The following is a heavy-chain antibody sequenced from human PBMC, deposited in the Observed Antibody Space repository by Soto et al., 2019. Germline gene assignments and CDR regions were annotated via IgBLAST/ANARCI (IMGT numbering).Heavy chain of an antibody. CDR3: ARGEAGGTTSVDDAFDI. J-gene: IGHJ3*02. D-gene: IGHD1-1*01. CDR1: GGTFSSYA. Sequence: SVKVSCKASGGTFSSYAISWVRQAPGQGLEWMGGIIPIFGTANYAQKFQGRVTITADESTSTAYMELSSLRSEDTAVYYCARGEAGGTTSVDDAFDIWGQGTMVTVSS. V-gene: IGHV1-69*13. CDR2: IIPIFGTA.